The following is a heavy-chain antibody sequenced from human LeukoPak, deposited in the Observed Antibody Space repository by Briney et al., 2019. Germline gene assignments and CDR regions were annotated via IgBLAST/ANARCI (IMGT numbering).Heavy chain of an antibody. CDR3: ARVGPLISFGGIIVKNYFDS. CDR1: GVSISRYD. V-gene: IGHV4-59*01. CDR2: IYYNGST. J-gene: IGHJ4*02. D-gene: IGHD3-16*02. Sequence: SETLSLTCTVSGVSISRYDWSWIRQPPGKGLEWMGDIYYNGSTNYNPSLRSRVPISVDSSKHQFSLRLRSVTTAATALYFCARVGPLISFGGIIVKNYFDSWGPGTLVPVSS.